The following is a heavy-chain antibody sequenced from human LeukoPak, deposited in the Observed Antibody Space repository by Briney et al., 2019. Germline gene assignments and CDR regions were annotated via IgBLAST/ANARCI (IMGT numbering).Heavy chain of an antibody. CDR3: ARDLSEKYCIDY. V-gene: IGHV3-30-3*01. Sequence: PGGSLRLPCAASGFAFSSYAIHWVRQAPGKGLEWVSFISYDGRIKYYADSVKGRLTISRDNSKNTLSLQMNSLRAEDTAIYYCARDLSEKYCIDYWGQGTLVTVSS. D-gene: IGHD2-8*02. CDR2: ISYDGRIK. CDR1: GFAFSSYA. J-gene: IGHJ4*02.